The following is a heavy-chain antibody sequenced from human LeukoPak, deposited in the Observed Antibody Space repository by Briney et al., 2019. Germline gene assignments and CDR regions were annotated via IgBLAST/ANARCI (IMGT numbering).Heavy chain of an antibody. CDR1: GGSISSYY. D-gene: IGHD6-13*01. Sequence: SETLSLNCTVSGGSISSYYWSWIRKPPGKGLEWIGYIYYSGSTNYNPSLKSRVTISVDTSKNQFSLKLSSVTAADTAVYYCARVSMGQQLPHAGGFDYWGQGTLVTVSS. CDR3: ARVSMGQQLPHAGGFDY. V-gene: IGHV4-59*01. CDR2: IYYSGST. J-gene: IGHJ4*02.